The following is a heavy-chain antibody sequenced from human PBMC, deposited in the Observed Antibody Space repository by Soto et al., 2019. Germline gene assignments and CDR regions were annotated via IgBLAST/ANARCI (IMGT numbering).Heavy chain of an antibody. J-gene: IGHJ4*02. CDR1: GFTFSSYA. CDR3: AKDPTSSGWYTPFDY. D-gene: IGHD6-19*01. CDR2: ISGSGGST. V-gene: IGHV3-23*01. Sequence: VQLLESGGGLVQPGGSLRLSCAASGFTFSSYAMSLVRQAPGKGLEWVSAISGSGGSTYYADSVKGRFTISRDNSKNTLYLQMNSLRAEDTAVYYCAKDPTSSGWYTPFDYWGQGTLVTVSS.